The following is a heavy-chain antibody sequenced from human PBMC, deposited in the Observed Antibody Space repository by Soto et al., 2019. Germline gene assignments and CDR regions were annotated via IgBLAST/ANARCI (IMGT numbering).Heavy chain of an antibody. Sequence: GESLKISCKGSGYSFTSYWISWVRQMPGKGLEWMGRIDPSDSYTNYSPSFQGHVTTSADKSISTAYLQWSSLKASDTAMYYCARLGGGEAYYYGMDVWGQGTTVTVS. CDR2: IDPSDSYT. V-gene: IGHV5-10-1*01. D-gene: IGHD3-16*01. CDR3: ARLGGGEAYYYGMDV. CDR1: GYSFTSYW. J-gene: IGHJ6*02.